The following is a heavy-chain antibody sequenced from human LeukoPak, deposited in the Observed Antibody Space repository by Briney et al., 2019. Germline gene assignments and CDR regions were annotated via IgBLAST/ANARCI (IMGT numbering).Heavy chain of an antibody. D-gene: IGHD3-22*01. CDR2: ISAYNGNT. V-gene: IGHV1-18*04. Sequence: ASVKVSCKASGYTFTSYGISWVRQAPGQGLEWMGWISAYNGNTSYAQKLQGRVTMTTDTSTSTAYMELRSLRSDDTAVYYCARDDIYDATPPLDYWGQGTLVTVSS. J-gene: IGHJ4*02. CDR1: GYTFTSYG. CDR3: ARDDIYDATPPLDY.